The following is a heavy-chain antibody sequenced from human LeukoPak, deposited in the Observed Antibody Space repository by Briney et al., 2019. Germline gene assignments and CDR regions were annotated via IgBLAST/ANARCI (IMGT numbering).Heavy chain of an antibody. J-gene: IGHJ4*02. V-gene: IGHV5-10-1*01. D-gene: IGHD2-2*02. CDR1: GYSFTSYW. Sequence: GESLKISCKGSGYSFTSYWISWVRQMPGRGLEWMGRIDPSDSYTNYSPSFQGHVTISADKSISTAYLQWSSLKASDTAMYYCARHSAAAIKFDYWGQGTLVTVSS. CDR2: IDPSDSYT. CDR3: ARHSAAAIKFDY.